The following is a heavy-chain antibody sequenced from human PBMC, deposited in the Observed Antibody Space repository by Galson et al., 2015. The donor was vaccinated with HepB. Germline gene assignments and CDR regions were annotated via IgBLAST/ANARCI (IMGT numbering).Heavy chain of an antibody. CDR3: AREGPSVVVIKYFDY. CDR1: GFTFSSYE. CDR2: ISSSGSTI. D-gene: IGHD3-22*01. Sequence: SLRLSCAASGFTFSSYEMNWVRQAPGKGLEWVSYISSSGSTIYYADSVKGRFTISRDNAKNSLYLQMNSLRAEDTAVYYCAREGPSVVVIKYFDYWGQGTLVTVSS. J-gene: IGHJ4*02. V-gene: IGHV3-48*03.